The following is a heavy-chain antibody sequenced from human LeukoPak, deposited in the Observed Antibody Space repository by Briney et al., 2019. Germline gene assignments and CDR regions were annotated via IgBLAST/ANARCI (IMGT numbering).Heavy chain of an antibody. J-gene: IGHJ5*02. CDR3: ARAGGPNWPDANWFGP. CDR2: VLYDGTTK. Sequence: PGRSLGLSCAASGFTFSSYVMHWVRQAPGTGLEWVADVLYDGTTKHYADSVKGRFTISRDNSKNTLYLQMNSLRPEDTAVYYCARAGGPNWPDANWFGPWGQGTLVTVSS. V-gene: IGHV3-30*03. D-gene: IGHD1-1*01. CDR1: GFTFSSYV.